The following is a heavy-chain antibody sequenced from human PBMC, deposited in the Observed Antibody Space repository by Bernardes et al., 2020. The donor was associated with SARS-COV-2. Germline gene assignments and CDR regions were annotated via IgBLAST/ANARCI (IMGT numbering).Heavy chain of an antibody. V-gene: IGHV3-33*01. Sequence: ILSCAASGFTFSSHGMHWVRQAPGTGLEWVAVIWYDGSNTYYADSVKGRFTISRDNSKNTLYLQMNSLRAEDTAVYYCARADVWSSSPYYFDYWGQGTLVTVS. J-gene: IGHJ4*02. CDR2: IWYDGSNT. D-gene: IGHD6-6*01. CDR3: ARADVWSSSPYYFDY. CDR1: GFTFSSHG.